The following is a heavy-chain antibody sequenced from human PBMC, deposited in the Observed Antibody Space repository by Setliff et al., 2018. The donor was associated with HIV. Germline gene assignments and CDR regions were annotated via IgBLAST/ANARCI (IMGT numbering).Heavy chain of an antibody. J-gene: IGHJ6*03. V-gene: IGHV3-30*02. CDR1: GFSFSSYG. D-gene: IGHD1-20*01. CDR2: IRYDGSNK. Sequence: GGSLRLSCAASGFSFSSYGMHWVRQAPGKGLEWVAFIRYDGSNKYHADSVKGRFTISRDNSKNTLYLQMNNLRADDTAVYYCAKSFNSGPTNWNIDVWGTGTTVTVSS. CDR3: AKSFNSGPTNWNIDV.